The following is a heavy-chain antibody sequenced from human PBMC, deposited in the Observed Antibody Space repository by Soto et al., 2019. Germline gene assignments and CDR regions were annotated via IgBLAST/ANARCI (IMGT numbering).Heavy chain of an antibody. Sequence: QVQLVQSGAEVKKPGSSVKVSCKASGGTFSTYTIIWVRQAPGQGLEWMGRIIPIIGIINYAQKFQGRVTISAHKFTGTAYMELTGLRSDDTAVYYCAGDPDSHYNDSHASSYPWGQGTLVTVSS. D-gene: IGHD4-4*01. CDR1: GGTFSTYT. V-gene: IGHV1-69*08. CDR3: AGDPDSHYNDSHASSYP. CDR2: IIPIIGII. J-gene: IGHJ5*02.